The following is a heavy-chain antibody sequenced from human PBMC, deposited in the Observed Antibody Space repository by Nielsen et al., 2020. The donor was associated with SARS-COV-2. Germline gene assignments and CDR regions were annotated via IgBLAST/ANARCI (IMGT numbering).Heavy chain of an antibody. D-gene: IGHD3-10*01. CDR3: AKDPQRYYQVAHFDY. Sequence: GESLKISCAASGFTISSYGMSWVRQVSGKGLEWLSEIRNRGGRTRYADSVKGRFTISRDNSKNSLYLQMNSLTPEDTAVYYCAKDPQRYYQVAHFDYWGQGTLVTVSS. CDR2: IRNRGGRT. CDR1: GFTISSYG. V-gene: IGHV3-23*01. J-gene: IGHJ4*02.